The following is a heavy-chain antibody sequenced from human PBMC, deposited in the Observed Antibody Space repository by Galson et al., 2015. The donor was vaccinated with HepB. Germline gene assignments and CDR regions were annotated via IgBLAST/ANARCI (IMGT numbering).Heavy chain of an antibody. J-gene: IGHJ4*02. CDR3: VGAYGFDY. Sequence: SLRLSCAASGFTFSSNWMHWVRQAPGEGLVWVSGINGDGTNTRYADSVKGRFTISRDNAKSTLYLQMNSLRAEDTAVYYCVGAYGFDYWGQGTLVTVSS. CDR2: INGDGTNT. D-gene: IGHD5-12*01. CDR1: GFTFSSNW. V-gene: IGHV3-74*01.